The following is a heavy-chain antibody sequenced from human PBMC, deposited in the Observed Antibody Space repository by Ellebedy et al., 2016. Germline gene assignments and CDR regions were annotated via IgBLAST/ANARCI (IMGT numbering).Heavy chain of an antibody. V-gene: IGHV3-23*01. J-gene: IGHJ6*02. D-gene: IGHD5-18*01. Sequence: GGSLRLXXAASEFTFSSYAMSWVRQAPGKGLEWVSGISDSGGSTYYADSVKGRFTISRDNSKNMLYLQMNSLRAEDTAVYYCATETPMVLRLYSFYYGMDVWGQGTTVTVSS. CDR1: EFTFSSYA. CDR2: ISDSGGST. CDR3: ATETPMVLRLYSFYYGMDV.